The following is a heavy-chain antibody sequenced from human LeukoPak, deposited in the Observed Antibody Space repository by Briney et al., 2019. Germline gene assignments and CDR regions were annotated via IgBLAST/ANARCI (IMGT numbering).Heavy chain of an antibody. CDR3: ARGEHGVDV. J-gene: IGHJ6*02. D-gene: IGHD1-26*01. V-gene: IGHV4-4*07. CDR2: VHSSGNT. Sequence: SETLSLTCTVTGGSISGYYWSWIRQPAGKGLEWIGRVHSSGNTIYNPSLKSRLTMSVDTSKNQLSLKLSSVTAADTAVYYCARGEHGVDVWGQGTTVTASS. CDR1: GGSISGYY.